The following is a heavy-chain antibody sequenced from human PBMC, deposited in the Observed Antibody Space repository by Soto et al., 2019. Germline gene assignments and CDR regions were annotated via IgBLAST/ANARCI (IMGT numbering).Heavy chain of an antibody. V-gene: IGHV3-53*04. D-gene: IGHD3-10*01. Sequence: EVQLVESGGGLVQPGGSLRLSCVASGIPVSSNYMTWVRQAPGKGLEWVSVLHSGGDTYYANSVKGRFTNARHDTTNTLFVQMNSLTVEDTAVYYWARYGPYYWASRMDVWGQGTTVTVSS. CDR1: GIPVSSNY. J-gene: IGHJ6*02. CDR3: ARYGPYYWASRMDV. CDR2: LHSGGDT.